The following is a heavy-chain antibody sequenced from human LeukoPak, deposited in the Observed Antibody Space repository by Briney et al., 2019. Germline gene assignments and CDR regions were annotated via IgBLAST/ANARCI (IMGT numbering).Heavy chain of an antibody. Sequence: PGGSLRLSCAASGFTFSDYYMSWIRQAPGKGLEWVSYISSSGSTIYYADSVEGRFTISRDNAKNSLYLQMNSLRAEDTAVYYCARDYDFWSGYSHIDYWGQGTLVTVSS. CDR2: ISSSGSTI. V-gene: IGHV3-11*04. D-gene: IGHD3-3*01. CDR1: GFTFSDYY. J-gene: IGHJ4*02. CDR3: ARDYDFWSGYSHIDY.